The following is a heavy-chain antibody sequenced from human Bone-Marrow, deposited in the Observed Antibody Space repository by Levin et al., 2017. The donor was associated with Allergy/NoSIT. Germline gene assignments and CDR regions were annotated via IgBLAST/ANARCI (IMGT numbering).Heavy chain of an antibody. CDR3: ARGGQVVRGFDS. J-gene: IGHJ4*02. D-gene: IGHD6-6*01. CDR1: GFPFSSYE. V-gene: IGHV3-48*03. CDR2: ISHSGGSI. Sequence: LSLTCAASGFPFSSYEMTWVRQAPGKGLEWVSYISHSGGSIYYADSVKGRFTISRDNAENSLYLQMHSLRADDTAVYYCARGGQVVRGFDSWGQGTLVTVSS.